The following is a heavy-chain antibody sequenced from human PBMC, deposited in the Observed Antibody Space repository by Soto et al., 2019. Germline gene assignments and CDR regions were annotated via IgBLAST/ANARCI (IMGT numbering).Heavy chain of an antibody. D-gene: IGHD6-13*01. V-gene: IGHV4-34*01. CDR2: INHSGST. Sequence: SETLSLTCAVYGGSFSGYYWSWIRQPPGKGLEWIGEINHSGSTNYNPSLKSRVTISVDTSKNQFSLKLSSVTAADTAVYYCARVVGGSSWYGDNWFDPWGQGTLVTVSS. CDR1: GGSFSGYY. CDR3: ARVVGGSSWYGDNWFDP. J-gene: IGHJ5*02.